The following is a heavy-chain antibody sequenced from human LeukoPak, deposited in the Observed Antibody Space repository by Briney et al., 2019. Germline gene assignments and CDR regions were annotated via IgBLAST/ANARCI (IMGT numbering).Heavy chain of an antibody. Sequence: GGSLRLSCAASGFTFSSYAMSWVRQAPGKGLEWVSAISGSGGSTYYADSAKGRFTISRDNSKNTLYLQMNSLRAEDTAVYYCAKSSSGWYPQYYFDYWGQGTLVTVSS. J-gene: IGHJ4*02. V-gene: IGHV3-23*01. CDR1: GFTFSSYA. CDR2: ISGSGGST. CDR3: AKSSSGWYPQYYFDY. D-gene: IGHD6-19*01.